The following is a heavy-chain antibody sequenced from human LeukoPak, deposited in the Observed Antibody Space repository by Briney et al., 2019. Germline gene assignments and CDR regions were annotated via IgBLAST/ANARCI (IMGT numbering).Heavy chain of an antibody. CDR1: GGSFSGYY. V-gene: IGHV4-34*01. CDR3: ARGKGQWLPPYFDY. Sequence: PETLSLTCAVYGGSFSGYYWSWIRQPPGKGLEWIGGINHSGSTNYNPSLKSRVTISVDTSKNQFSLKLSSVTAADTAVYYCARGKGQWLPPYFDYWGQGTLVTVSS. J-gene: IGHJ4*02. CDR2: INHSGST. D-gene: IGHD6-19*01.